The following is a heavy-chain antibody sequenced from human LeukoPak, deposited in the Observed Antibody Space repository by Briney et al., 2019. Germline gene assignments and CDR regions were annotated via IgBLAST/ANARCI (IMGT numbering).Heavy chain of an antibody. V-gene: IGHV3-48*01. D-gene: IGHD4-11*01. Sequence: AGGSLRLSCTASGLTFNGYGMNWVRKAPGKGLEWVSYISSISSTIYYSDSVKGRFTISRDNAKNSLYLQMNSLRAEDTAVYYCARDGASYSNYEGNFDYWGQGTLVTVSS. CDR3: ARDGASYSNYEGNFDY. CDR1: GLTFNGYG. J-gene: IGHJ4*02. CDR2: ISSISSTI.